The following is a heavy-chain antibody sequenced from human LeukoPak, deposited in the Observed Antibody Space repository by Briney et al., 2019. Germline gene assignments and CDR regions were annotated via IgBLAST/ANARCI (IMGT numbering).Heavy chain of an antibody. D-gene: IGHD2-15*01. CDR2: ISAYNGNT. J-gene: IGHJ5*02. V-gene: IGHV1-18*04. CDR1: GCTFTTYG. Sequence: ASVKVSCKASGCTFTTYGISWVRQAPGQGLEWMGWISAYNGNTNYAQKLQGRVTMTTDTSTSTAYMELRSLRSDDTAVYYCARGGYCSGGSCYRDNWFDPWGQGTLVTVSS. CDR3: ARGGYCSGGSCYRDNWFDP.